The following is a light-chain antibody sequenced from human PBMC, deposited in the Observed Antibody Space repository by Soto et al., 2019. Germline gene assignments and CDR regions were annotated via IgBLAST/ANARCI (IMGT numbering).Light chain of an antibody. Sequence: EIVLTQSPGTLSLSPGERATLSCRASQSVSSSYLAWYRQKPGQAPRLLIYGASSRATGIPDRFSGSGSGTDFTLTISRLEPEDFAVYYCQQYGSSSVFGPGTKVDIK. J-gene: IGKJ3*01. CDR3: QQYGSSSV. V-gene: IGKV3-20*01. CDR2: GAS. CDR1: QSVSSSY.